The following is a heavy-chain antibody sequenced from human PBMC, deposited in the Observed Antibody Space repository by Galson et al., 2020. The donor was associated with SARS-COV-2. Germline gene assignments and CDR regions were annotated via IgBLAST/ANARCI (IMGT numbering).Heavy chain of an antibody. CDR1: GFTLSSSG. CDR2: LWSDGTNK. CDR3: ATGGAVAGIRGIDY. V-gene: IGHV3-33*01. D-gene: IGHD6-19*01. J-gene: IGHJ4*02. Sequence: GESLKISCAASGFTLSSSGMLWVRQAPGKGLEWVAVLWSDGTNKYYADSVKGRFTISSDTSKNTLYLQMNSLTAEDTALYYCATGGAVAGIRGIDYWGQGTLVTVSS.